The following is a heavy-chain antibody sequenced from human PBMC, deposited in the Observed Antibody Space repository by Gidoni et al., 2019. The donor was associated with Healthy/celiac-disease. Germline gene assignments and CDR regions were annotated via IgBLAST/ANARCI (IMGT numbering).Heavy chain of an antibody. V-gene: IGHV4-34*01. CDR3: ARGEAVTTLGAFDI. Sequence: QLQLQQWGAGLLKPSDTPPLTCADHGGSFRGYYWSWIRQPPGKGLEWIGEINHSGSTNYNPSLKSRVTVSVDTSKNQFSLNLSSVTAADTAVYYCARGEAVTTLGAFDIWGQGTMVTVSS. CDR1: GGSFRGYY. D-gene: IGHD4-17*01. J-gene: IGHJ3*02. CDR2: INHSGST.